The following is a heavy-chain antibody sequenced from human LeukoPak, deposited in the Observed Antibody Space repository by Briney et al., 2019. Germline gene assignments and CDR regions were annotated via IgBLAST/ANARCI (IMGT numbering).Heavy chain of an antibody. Sequence: GGSLRLSCAASGFTFSTYSMSWVRQAPGKGLEWVSYISSTSSTIYYADSVKGRFTISRDNAKNSLYLQMNSLRAEDTAVYYCAREGEYFDYWGQGTLVTVSS. V-gene: IGHV3-48*01. J-gene: IGHJ4*02. CDR2: ISSTSSTI. CDR3: AREGEYFDY. CDR1: GFTFSTYS. D-gene: IGHD3-16*01.